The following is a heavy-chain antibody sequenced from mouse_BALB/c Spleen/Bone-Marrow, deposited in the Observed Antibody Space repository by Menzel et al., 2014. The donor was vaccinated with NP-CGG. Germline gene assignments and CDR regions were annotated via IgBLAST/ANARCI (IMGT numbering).Heavy chain of an antibody. V-gene: IGHV5-6-5*01. CDR1: GIDLSSNA. Sequence: LEESGGGLFKPTDPLTLTCTVSGIDLSSNAISWVRQPPGKGLEWIGIITTRGNTYYANWAKGRFTISKTSTTVDLKITSPTTEDTATYFCARDSSGSSYLDWLDLWGQGTLVTVSS. CDR2: ITTRGNT. J-gene: IGHJ3*01. D-gene: IGHD1-3*01. CDR3: ARDSSGSSYLDWLDL.